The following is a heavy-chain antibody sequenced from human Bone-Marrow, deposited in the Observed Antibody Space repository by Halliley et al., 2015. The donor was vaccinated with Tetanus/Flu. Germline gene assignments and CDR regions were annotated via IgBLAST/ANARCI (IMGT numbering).Heavy chain of an antibody. V-gene: IGHV3-23*01. CDR2: ISGNGVST. CDR3: AKDKAGDYSNWGGLVYPDYGLDV. J-gene: IGHJ6*02. D-gene: IGHD4-4*01. CDR1: GVTLTTYA. Sequence: SGVTLTTYAMSWVRLGPGKRLEWVSGISGNGVSTYYADSVKGRFTISRDNSKNTLYLQMNSLRAEDTAVYYCAKDKAGDYSNWGGLVYPDYGLDVWGQGTTVSVPS.